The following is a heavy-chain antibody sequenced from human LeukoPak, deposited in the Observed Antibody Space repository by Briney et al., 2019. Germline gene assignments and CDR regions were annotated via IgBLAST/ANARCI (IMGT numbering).Heavy chain of an antibody. CDR3: ARDLGIFGVVIKIRRAFDI. Sequence: GGSLRLSCAASGFTFSSYSMNWVRQAPGKGLEWVSSISSSSSYIYYADSVKGRFTISRDNAKNSLYLQMNSLRAEDTAVYYCARDLGIFGVVIKIRRAFDIWGQGTMVTVSS. V-gene: IGHV3-21*01. CDR2: ISSSSSYI. D-gene: IGHD3-3*01. J-gene: IGHJ3*02. CDR1: GFTFSSYS.